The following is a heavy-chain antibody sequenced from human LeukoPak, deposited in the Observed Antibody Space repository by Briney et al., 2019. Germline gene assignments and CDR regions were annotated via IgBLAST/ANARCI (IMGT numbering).Heavy chain of an antibody. CDR2: IIPIFGTA. V-gene: IGHV1-69*05. CDR3: ARSGGGYTATILGYFFDY. D-gene: IGHD5-18*01. CDR1: GGTFSSYA. J-gene: IGHJ4*02. Sequence: SVKVSRKASGGTFSSYAISWVRQAPGQGLEWMGGIIPIFGTANYAQKFQGRVTITTDESTSTAYMELSSLRSEDTAVYYCARSGGGYTATILGYFFDYWGQGALVTVSS.